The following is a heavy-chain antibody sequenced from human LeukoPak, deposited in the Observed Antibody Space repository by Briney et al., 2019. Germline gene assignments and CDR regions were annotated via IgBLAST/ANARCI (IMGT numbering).Heavy chain of an antibody. D-gene: IGHD3-3*01. CDR1: GGSISSSSYY. CDR3: ARQGSITIFGVVTDFDY. J-gene: IGHJ4*02. V-gene: IGHV4-39*01. Sequence: SETLSLTCTVSGGSISSSSYYWGWIRQPPGKGLEWIGSIYYSGSTYYNPSLKSRVTISVDTSKNQFSLKLSSVTAADTAVYYCARQGSITIFGVVTDFDYWGQGTLVTVSS. CDR2: IYYSGST.